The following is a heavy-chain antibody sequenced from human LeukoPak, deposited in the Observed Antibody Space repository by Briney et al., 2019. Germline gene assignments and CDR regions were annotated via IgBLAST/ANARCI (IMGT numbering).Heavy chain of an antibody. CDR2: ISAYNGNT. D-gene: IGHD3-22*01. CDR3: AREEGYYDSSGYYPAPINY. V-gene: IGHV1-18*01. CDR1: GYTFTSYG. J-gene: IGHJ4*02. Sequence: GSSVKVSCKASGYTFTSYGISWVRQAPGQGLEWMGWISAYNGNTNYAQNLQGRVTMTTDTSTSTAYMELSSLRSEDTAVYYCAREEGYYDSSGYYPAPINYWGQGTLVTVSS.